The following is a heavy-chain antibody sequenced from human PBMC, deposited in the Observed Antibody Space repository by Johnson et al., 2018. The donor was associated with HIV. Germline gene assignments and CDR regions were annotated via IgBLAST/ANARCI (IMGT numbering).Heavy chain of an antibody. Sequence: EVQVVESGGGVVRPGGSLRLSCAASGFTFGDYAMTWVRQAPGKGLEWVSAISGSGSGTYYGASVKGRFTISRDNSKNTLCLQMNNLRAEDTAVYYCAKDRGLLCSGGSCYRGIYDIWGQGTMVTVSS. CDR3: AKDRGLLCSGGSCYRGIYDI. V-gene: IGHV3-23*04. J-gene: IGHJ3*02. CDR2: ISGSGSGT. CDR1: GFTFGDYA. D-gene: IGHD2-15*01.